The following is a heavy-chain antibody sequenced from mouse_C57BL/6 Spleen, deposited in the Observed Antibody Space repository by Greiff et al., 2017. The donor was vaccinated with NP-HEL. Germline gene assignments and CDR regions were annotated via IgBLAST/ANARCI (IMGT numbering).Heavy chain of an antibody. Sequence: VQLQQSGPELVKPGASVKISCKASGYTFTDYYMNWVKQSHGKSLEWIGDINPNNGGTSYNQKFKGKATLTVDKSSSTAYMELRSLTSEDSAVYYCARRVYDYYGSSYFDYWGQGTTLTVSS. CDR1: GYTFTDYY. J-gene: IGHJ2*01. V-gene: IGHV1-26*01. CDR2: INPNNGGT. D-gene: IGHD1-1*01. CDR3: ARRVYDYYGSSYFDY.